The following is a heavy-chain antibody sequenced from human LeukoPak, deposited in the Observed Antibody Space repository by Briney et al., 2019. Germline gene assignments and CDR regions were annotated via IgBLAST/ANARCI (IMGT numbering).Heavy chain of an antibody. V-gene: IGHV1-2*02. Sequence: ASVKVSCKASGYTFTGYYMHWVRQAPGQGLEWMGWINPNSGGTNYAQKFQGRVTMTRDTSISTAYMELSRLRSDDTAVYYCARPPFLRGYSYGFWGQGALVTVSS. CDR3: ARPPFLRGYSYGF. J-gene: IGHJ4*02. CDR1: GYTFTGYY. D-gene: IGHD5-18*01. CDR2: INPNSGGT.